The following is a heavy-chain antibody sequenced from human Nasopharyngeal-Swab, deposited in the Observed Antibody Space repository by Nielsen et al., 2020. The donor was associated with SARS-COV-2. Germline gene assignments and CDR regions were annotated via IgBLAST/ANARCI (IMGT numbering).Heavy chain of an antibody. Sequence: SVKVSCKASGGTFSSYAISWVRQAPGQGLEWMGRIIPILGIAHYAQKFQGRVTITADKSTSTAYMELSSLRSEDTAVYYCARSVGYYDSSGYYIYFDYWGQGTLVTVSS. V-gene: IGHV1-69*04. CDR1: GGTFSSYA. CDR2: IIPILGIA. D-gene: IGHD3-22*01. CDR3: ARSVGYYDSSGYYIYFDY. J-gene: IGHJ4*02.